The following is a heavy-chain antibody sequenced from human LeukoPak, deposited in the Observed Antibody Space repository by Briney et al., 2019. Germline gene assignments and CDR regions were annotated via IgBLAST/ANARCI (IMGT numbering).Heavy chain of an antibody. CDR2: IYPGDSDT. V-gene: IGHV5-51*01. CDR3: ARQGRLLWFGELKGDAFDI. CDR1: GYSFTSYW. D-gene: IGHD3-10*01. Sequence: GESLKISCKGSGYSFTSYWIGWVRQMPGKGLEWMGMIYPGDSDTRYSPSFQGQVTISADKSISTAYLQWSSLKASDTAMYYCARQGRLLWFGELKGDAFDIWGQGTMVTVSS. J-gene: IGHJ3*02.